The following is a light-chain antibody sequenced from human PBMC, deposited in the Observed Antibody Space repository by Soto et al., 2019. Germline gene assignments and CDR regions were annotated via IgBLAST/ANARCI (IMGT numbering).Light chain of an antibody. Sequence: DIQMTQSPSSLSASVGDRVTITCRASQSMSNYLHWYQQQPGKAPKLLIYSASTLQVGVPSRFSGSGSGTDFTLTISSLQPEDFATYYCQQSYSIPRTFGQGTTVEIK. J-gene: IGKJ1*01. CDR3: QQSYSIPRT. V-gene: IGKV1-39*01. CDR2: SAS. CDR1: QSMSNY.